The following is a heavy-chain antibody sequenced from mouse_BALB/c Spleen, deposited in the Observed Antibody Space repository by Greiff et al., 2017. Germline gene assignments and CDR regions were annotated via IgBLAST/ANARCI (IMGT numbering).Heavy chain of an antibody. CDR1: GFTFSSYG. V-gene: IGHV5-6*01. CDR3: ARHDNFPYYFDY. J-gene: IGHJ2*01. CDR2: ISSGGSYT. Sequence: EVQLQESGGDLVKPGGSLKLSCAASGFTFSSYGMSWVRQTPDKRLEWVATISSGGSYTYYPDSVKGRFTISRDNAKNTLYLQMSSLKSEDTAMYYCARHDNFPYYFDYWGQGTTLTVSS.